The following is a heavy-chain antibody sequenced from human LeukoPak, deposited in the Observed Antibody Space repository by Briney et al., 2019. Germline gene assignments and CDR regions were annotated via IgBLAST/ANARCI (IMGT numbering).Heavy chain of an antibody. CDR1: GGSISSYY. Sequence: SETLSLTCTVSGGSISSYYWSWIRQPAGKGLEWIGRIYTSGSTNYNPSLKSRVTMSVDTSKNQFSLKLSSVTAADTAVYYCARATGGWSLGYYYYMDVWGKGTTVTISS. V-gene: IGHV4-4*07. J-gene: IGHJ6*03. D-gene: IGHD6-19*01. CDR2: IYTSGST. CDR3: ARATGGWSLGYYYYMDV.